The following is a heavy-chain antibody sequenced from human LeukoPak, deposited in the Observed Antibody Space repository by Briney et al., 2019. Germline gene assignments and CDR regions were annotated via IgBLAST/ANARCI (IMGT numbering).Heavy chain of an antibody. Sequence: GGSLRLSCAAPGFTFSSYWMSWVRQAPGKGLEWVSVIYSGGSTYYADSVKGRFTISRDNSKNTLYLQMNSLRAEDTAVYYCARRRMGGAFDIWGQGTMVTVSS. CDR3: ARRRMGGAFDI. V-gene: IGHV3-53*01. D-gene: IGHD3-16*01. CDR1: GFTFSSYW. CDR2: IYSGGST. J-gene: IGHJ3*02.